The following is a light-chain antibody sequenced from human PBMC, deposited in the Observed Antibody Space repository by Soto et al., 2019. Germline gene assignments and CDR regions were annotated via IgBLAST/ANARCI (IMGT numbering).Light chain of an antibody. V-gene: IGKV1-27*01. CDR2: AGS. J-gene: IGKJ4*02. Sequence: DILMTQSPSSLSASVGDRVTITCRASQGISNYLAWYQQEPGKAPKLLIYAGSTLQSGVPSRFSGRGSGTDFTLTISRLEPEDVGIYYCQKYDSAPRTFGEGTKVEIK. CDR1: QGISNY. CDR3: QKYDSAPRT.